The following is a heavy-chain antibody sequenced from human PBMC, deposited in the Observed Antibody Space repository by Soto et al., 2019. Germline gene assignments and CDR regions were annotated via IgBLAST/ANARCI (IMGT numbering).Heavy chain of an antibody. J-gene: IGHJ4*02. CDR3: ARHRDYYDSSGHLGGFDY. CDR2: IYYSGTT. D-gene: IGHD3-22*01. Sequence: PSETLSLTCSVSGGSISSRSYYWAWIRQPPGKGLEWIGTIYYSGTTYYNPSLKSRVTISVDTSKNQFSLKLNSVTAADTTIYYCARHRDYYDSSGHLGGFDYWGQGXLVTVYS. CDR1: GGSISSRSYY. V-gene: IGHV4-39*01.